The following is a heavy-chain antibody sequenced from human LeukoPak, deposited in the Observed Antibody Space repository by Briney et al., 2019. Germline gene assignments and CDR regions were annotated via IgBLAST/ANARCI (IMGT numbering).Heavy chain of an antibody. V-gene: IGHV4-30-4*07. CDR2: IYYSGST. CDR3: ARRHRYSIAAAGSIDY. D-gene: IGHD6-13*01. Sequence: SQTLSLTCAVSGGSISSGGYSWSWIRQPPGKGLEWIGYIYYSGSTYYNPSLKSRVTISVDTSKNQFSLKLSSVTAADTAVYYCARRHRYSIAAAGSIDYWGQGTLVTVSS. CDR1: GGSISSGGYS. J-gene: IGHJ4*02.